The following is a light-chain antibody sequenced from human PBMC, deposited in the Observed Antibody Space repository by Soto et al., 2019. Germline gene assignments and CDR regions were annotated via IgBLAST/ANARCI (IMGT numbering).Light chain of an antibody. V-gene: IGLV2-14*03. J-gene: IGLJ1*01. CDR3: ISYTSSATYV. Sequence: QSALTQPASVSGSTGQSISISCTGTSSDVGAYNYVSWYQQHPGKAPKLIIYGVNNRPSGIFDRFSGSKSGNTASLTISGLRAEDEADYHCISYTSSATYVFGTGTKVTVL. CDR2: GVN. CDR1: SSDVGAYNY.